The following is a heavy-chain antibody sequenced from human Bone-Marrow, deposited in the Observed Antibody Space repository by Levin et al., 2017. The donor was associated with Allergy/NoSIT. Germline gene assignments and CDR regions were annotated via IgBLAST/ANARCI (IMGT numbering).Heavy chain of an antibody. CDR2: ISNIGRT. CDR3: ARLVGGFSSSWGRKDAYDI. V-gene: IGHV4-59*01. D-gene: IGHD6-13*01. Sequence: SETLSLTCTVSGGSFSTYYWSWIRQPPRKALEYIGYISNIGRTDYNPSLKSRVTISLDTSKNQFSLRLGSVTAADTAVYYCARLVGGFSSSWGRKDAYDIWGQGTMVSVSS. CDR1: GGSFSTYY. J-gene: IGHJ3*02.